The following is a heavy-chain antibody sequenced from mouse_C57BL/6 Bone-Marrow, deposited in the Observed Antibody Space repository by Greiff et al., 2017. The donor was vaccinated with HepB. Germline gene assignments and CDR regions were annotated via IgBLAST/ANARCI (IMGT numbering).Heavy chain of an antibody. Sequence: VQLQQSGPELVKPGASVKISCKASGYTFTDYYMNWVKQSHGKSLEWIGDINPNNGGTSYNQKFKGKATLTVDKSSSTAYMELRSLTSEDSAVYYCASQLTGTFEFAYWPRDSGHCLC. J-gene: IGHJ3*01. CDR1: GYTFTDYY. V-gene: IGHV1-26*01. CDR2: INPNNGGT. CDR3: ASQLTGTFEFAY. D-gene: IGHD4-1*01.